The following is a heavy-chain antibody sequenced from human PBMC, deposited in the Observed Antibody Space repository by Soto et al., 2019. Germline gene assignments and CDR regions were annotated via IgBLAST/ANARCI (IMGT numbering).Heavy chain of an antibody. CDR1: GGSVSSGSYY. J-gene: IGHJ4*02. D-gene: IGHD3-22*01. CDR3: ARHRRYYYDSSALGGCEIDY. Sequence: PSETLSLTCTVSGGSVSSGSYYWSWIRQPPGKGLEWIGYIYYSGSTNYNPSLKSRVTISVDTSENQFSLKLTSVTAADTAVYYCARHRRYYYDSSALGGCEIDYWGQGTLVTVSS. CDR2: IYYSGST. V-gene: IGHV4-61*01.